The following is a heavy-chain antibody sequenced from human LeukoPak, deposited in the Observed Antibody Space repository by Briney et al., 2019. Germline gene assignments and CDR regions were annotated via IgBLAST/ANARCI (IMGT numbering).Heavy chain of an antibody. Sequence: PGGSLRLSCVGSGFTFSRSAMSWVRLAPGKGLEWVSGISGSGGDTYYTDSVKGRFTISRDNSKTTVSLQMNSLRAEDTAVYYCARVPHRGVATIINFDYWGQGTLVTVSS. CDR3: ARVPHRGVATIINFDY. D-gene: IGHD5-12*01. J-gene: IGHJ4*02. CDR2: ISGSGGDT. V-gene: IGHV3-23*01. CDR1: GFTFSRSA.